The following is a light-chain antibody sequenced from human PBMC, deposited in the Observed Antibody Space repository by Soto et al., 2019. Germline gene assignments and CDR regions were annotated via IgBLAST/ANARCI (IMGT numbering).Light chain of an antibody. CDR1: QSISIC. V-gene: IGKV1-5*01. J-gene: IGKJ1*01. CDR2: DAS. Sequence: DIQMTQSPSTLSASVGDRVTITCRASQSISICLAWYQQKPGKAPKLLIYDASTLESGVPSRFSGSRSGTEFTLTISSLQPDDFATYYCQQYNSYSWTFGQGTKVDI. CDR3: QQYNSYSWT.